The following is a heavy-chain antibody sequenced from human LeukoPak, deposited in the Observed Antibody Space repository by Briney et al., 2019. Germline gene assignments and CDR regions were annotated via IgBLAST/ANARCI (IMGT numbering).Heavy chain of an antibody. D-gene: IGHD3-10*01. Sequence: SETLSLTCTVSGGSISSYYWSWIRQPPGKGLEWIGYIYYSGSTNYNPSLKSRVTISVDTSKNQFSLKLSSVTAADTAVYYCARRRGITMVRGVIPFDPWGQGTLVTVSS. CDR2: IYYSGST. J-gene: IGHJ5*02. V-gene: IGHV4-59*01. CDR1: GGSISSYY. CDR3: ARRRGITMVRGVIPFDP.